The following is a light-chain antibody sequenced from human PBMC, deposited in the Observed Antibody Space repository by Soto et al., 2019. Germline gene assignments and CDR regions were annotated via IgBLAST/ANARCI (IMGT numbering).Light chain of an antibody. CDR1: QSVSSN. V-gene: IGKV3-15*01. CDR3: QQYYNGAPIT. Sequence: EIALTQSPSALSVYTREGVTLYCRASQSVSSNLAWYQQRPGQAPRLLIYGASTRATGIPARFSGSGSGTEFTLTISSRQSEDFAGYYCQQYYNGAPITFGQGTRLEIK. J-gene: IGKJ5*01. CDR2: GAS.